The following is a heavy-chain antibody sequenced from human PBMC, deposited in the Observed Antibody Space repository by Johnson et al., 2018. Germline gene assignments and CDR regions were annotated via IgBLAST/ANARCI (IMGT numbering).Heavy chain of an antibody. CDR3: ARGYYGSGHYYGMDV. D-gene: IGHD3-10*01. Sequence: VQLVQSGGGLVQPGGSLRLSCAASGFTLGSYDMHWVRQVRGKGLEWVSGIGAAGDTYSTASVKGRLIIHRENAKSALHLQMTSLRTGDTAVYYGARGYYGSGHYYGMDVWGQGTTVTVSS. CDR2: IGAAGDT. J-gene: IGHJ6*02. CDR1: GFTLGSYD. V-gene: IGHV3-13*01.